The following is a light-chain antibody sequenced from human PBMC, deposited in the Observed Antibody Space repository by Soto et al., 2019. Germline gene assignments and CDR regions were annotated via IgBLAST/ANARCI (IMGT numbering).Light chain of an antibody. Sequence: QSALTQPASVSGSPGQSITISCTGTSSDVGGYNYVSWYQHHPGKVPELLIYDVNNRPSGVSNRFSGSKSGNTASLTISGLQVEDEADYYCSSYTSINTVLFGGGTQLTVL. CDR2: DVN. J-gene: IGLJ2*01. V-gene: IGLV2-14*03. CDR3: SSYTSINTVL. CDR1: SSDVGGYNY.